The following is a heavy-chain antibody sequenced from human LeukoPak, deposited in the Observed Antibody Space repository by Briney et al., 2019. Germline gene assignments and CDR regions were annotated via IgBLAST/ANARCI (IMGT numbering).Heavy chain of an antibody. CDR3: ARSGHCSGGSCYAGFAKY. Sequence: GGSLRLSCAASGFAFSSSWMSWVRQAPGKGLEWVANIKQDGSDKYYVDSVKGRFTISRDNAKNSLYLQMNSLRAEDTAVYYCARSGHCSGGSCYAGFAKYWGQGTLVTVSS. CDR1: GFAFSSSW. CDR2: IKQDGSDK. D-gene: IGHD2-15*01. V-gene: IGHV3-7*01. J-gene: IGHJ4*02.